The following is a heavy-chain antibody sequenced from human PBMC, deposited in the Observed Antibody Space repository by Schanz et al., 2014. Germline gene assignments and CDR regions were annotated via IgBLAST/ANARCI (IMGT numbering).Heavy chain of an antibody. CDR3: AKVRYSSGWRGDYFDE. CDR2: ISGSGGST. Sequence: EVQLVESGGGVVQPGRSLRLSCAASGFTFSTHAMSWVRQAPGKGLEWVSAISGSGGSTYYADSVKGRFTISRDNSKNTLYLQMNSLRAEDTAVYYCAKVRYSSGWRGDYFDEWGQGTLVTVAS. J-gene: IGHJ4*02. D-gene: IGHD6-25*01. V-gene: IGHV3-23*04. CDR1: GFTFSTHA.